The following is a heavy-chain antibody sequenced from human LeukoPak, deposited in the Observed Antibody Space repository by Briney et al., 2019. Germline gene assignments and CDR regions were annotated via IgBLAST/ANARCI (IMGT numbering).Heavy chain of an antibody. Sequence: GASVKVSCKSSGYTFTSYYMHWVRQAPAQGQGWMGIINPSGGSRSYAQKFQDRVTMTRDTSTSTVYMELSSLRSEDTPVYYCARFDILTGYYPDYWGQGTLVTVSS. CDR2: INPSGGSR. D-gene: IGHD3-9*01. J-gene: IGHJ4*02. V-gene: IGHV1-46*01. CDR1: GYTFTSYY. CDR3: ARFDILTGYYPDY.